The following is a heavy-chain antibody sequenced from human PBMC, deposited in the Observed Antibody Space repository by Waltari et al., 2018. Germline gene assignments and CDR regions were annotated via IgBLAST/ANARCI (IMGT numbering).Heavy chain of an antibody. CDR3: ARGPGDRKY. V-gene: IGHV6-1*01. D-gene: IGHD3-10*01. J-gene: IGHJ4*02. CDR1: GDSVSSNSAT. CDR2: TYYRHKWYS. Sequence: QVQLQQSGPGLVKPSQTLSLTCAISGDSVSSNSATWNWIRQSPSRGLDWLGRTYYRHKWYSKYAESVKSRITIKPDTSKNQFSLQLNSVTPEDTAVYYCARGPGDRKYWGQGITVTVSS.